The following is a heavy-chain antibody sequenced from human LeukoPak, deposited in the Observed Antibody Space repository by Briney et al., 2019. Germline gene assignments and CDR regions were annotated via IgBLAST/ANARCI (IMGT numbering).Heavy chain of an antibody. CDR3: ANDLGWIQLNLG. D-gene: IGHD5-18*01. CDR1: GFTFDDYA. V-gene: IGHV3-9*01. Sequence: GGSLRLSCAASGFTFDDYAMHWVRQAPGEGLEWVSGISRNGGSIGYADSVKGRFTISRDNSRKTVYLQMNSLRAEDTAVYYCANDLGWIQLNLGRGQGTLVTVSS. J-gene: IGHJ4*02. CDR2: ISRNGGSI.